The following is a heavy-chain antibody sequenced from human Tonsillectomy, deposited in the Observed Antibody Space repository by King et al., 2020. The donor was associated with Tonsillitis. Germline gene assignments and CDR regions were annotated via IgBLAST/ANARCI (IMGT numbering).Heavy chain of an antibody. J-gene: IGHJ6*03. D-gene: IGHD4-17*01. CDR1: GFTFDDYA. V-gene: IGHV3-43*02. CDR2: ISWNGGST. Sequence: VQLVESGGGVVQPGGSLILSCAASGFTFDDYAMHWVRQAPGKGLEWVSLISWNGGSTYYADSVKGRFTISRDNSKNSLYLQMSSLRIDDTALYYCAKSVDYAYNHYMDVWGKGTTVTVSS. CDR3: AKSVDYAYNHYMDV.